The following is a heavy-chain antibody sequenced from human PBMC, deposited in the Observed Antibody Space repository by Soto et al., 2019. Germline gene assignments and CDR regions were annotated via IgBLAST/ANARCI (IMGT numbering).Heavy chain of an antibody. Sequence: QVQLQESGPGLVKPSQTLSLTFSVSGDSIRGGGHYWNWIRQFPGKGLEWIGYVYHSGSTHYNPSLRGRLTLSIDTSKNQFSLRLISVTAADTALYYCARDTGLAPTVWGYWGHGTQVTVSA. CDR3: ARDTGLAPTVWGY. V-gene: IGHV4-31*03. CDR1: GDSIRGGGHY. J-gene: IGHJ4*03. CDR2: VYHSGST. D-gene: IGHD7-27*01.